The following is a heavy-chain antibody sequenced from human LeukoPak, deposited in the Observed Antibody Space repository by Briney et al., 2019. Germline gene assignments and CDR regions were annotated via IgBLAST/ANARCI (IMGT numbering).Heavy chain of an antibody. CDR3: ARDDSASGIAAG. V-gene: IGHV3-30*04. J-gene: IGHJ4*02. D-gene: IGHD6-13*01. CDR1: GFTFSSYA. CDR2: ISYDGSNK. Sequence: PGGSLRLSCAASGFTFSSYAMHGVRQAPGKGLEWGAVISYDGSNKSYADSVKGRFTISRDNSKNTLYLQMNSLRAEDTAVYYCARDDSASGIAAGWGQGTLVTVSS.